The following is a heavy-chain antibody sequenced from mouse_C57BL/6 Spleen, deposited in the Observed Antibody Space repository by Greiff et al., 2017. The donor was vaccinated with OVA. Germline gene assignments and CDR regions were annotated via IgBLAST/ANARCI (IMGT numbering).Heavy chain of an antibody. Sequence: EVNVVESGGGLVKPGGSLKLSCAASGFTFSSYAMSWVRQTPEKRLEWVATISDGGSYTYYPDNVKGRFTISRDNAKNNLYLQMSHLKSEDTAMYYCARDPLHITTVVEDAMDYWGQGTSVTVSS. D-gene: IGHD1-1*01. CDR3: ARDPLHITTVVEDAMDY. CDR2: ISDGGSYT. V-gene: IGHV5-4*01. CDR1: GFTFSSYA. J-gene: IGHJ4*01.